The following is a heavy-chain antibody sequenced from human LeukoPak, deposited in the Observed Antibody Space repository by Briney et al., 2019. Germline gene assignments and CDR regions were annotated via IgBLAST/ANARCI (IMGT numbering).Heavy chain of an antibody. D-gene: IGHD6-13*01. CDR1: GFTFDNYA. Sequence: PGRTLRLSCAASGFTFDNYAMHWDRQAPGKGLEWVSGISWNSGYIGYADSVKGRFSISRDNAKNSLYLQMNSLRAEDTALYYCAKDRRSSWTGGYFDYWGQGTLATVSS. V-gene: IGHV3-9*01. CDR3: AKDRRSSWTGGYFDY. J-gene: IGHJ4*02. CDR2: ISWNSGYI.